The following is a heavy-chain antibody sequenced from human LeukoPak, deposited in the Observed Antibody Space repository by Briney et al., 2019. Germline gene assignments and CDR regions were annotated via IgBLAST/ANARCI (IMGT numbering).Heavy chain of an antibody. Sequence: GGSLRLSCAASGFTFNSYVMYWVRQAPGKGLEWVSGIFGSGGSAHYADSVKGRFTISRDNSKNTVYLQMDSLRVEDTAVYYCGKTTTGYSSGRYPGWPVDYWGQGTLVTVSS. CDR2: IFGSGGSA. D-gene: IGHD6-19*01. CDR3: GKTTTGYSSGRYPGWPVDY. J-gene: IGHJ4*02. CDR1: GFTFNSYV. V-gene: IGHV3-23*01.